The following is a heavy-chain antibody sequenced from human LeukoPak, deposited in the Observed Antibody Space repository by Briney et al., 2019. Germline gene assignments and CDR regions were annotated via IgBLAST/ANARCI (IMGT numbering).Heavy chain of an antibody. Sequence: ASVKVSCKASGYTFTDYYLHWVRQAPGQGPEWMGWINPNSGGTKYAQKFQGRVTMTRDTSISTAYMELSCLRSDDTAVYYCARRGEGYNFAYWGQGTLVTVSS. CDR2: INPNSGGT. CDR3: ARRGEGYNFAY. J-gene: IGHJ4*02. CDR1: GYTFTDYY. D-gene: IGHD5-24*01. V-gene: IGHV1-2*02.